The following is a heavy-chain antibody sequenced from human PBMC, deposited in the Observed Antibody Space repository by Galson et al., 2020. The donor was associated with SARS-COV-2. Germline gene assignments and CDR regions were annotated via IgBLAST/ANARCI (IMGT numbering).Heavy chain of an antibody. J-gene: IGHJ3*02. Sequence: SETLSLTCTVSGGSIISSSYYWGWIRQPPGKGLEWIGSIYYSGSTYYNPSLKSRVTISVDTSKNQFSLKLSSVTAADTAVYYCARLPYYYDSSYAFDIWGQGTIVTVSS. CDR3: ARLPYYYDSSYAFDI. V-gene: IGHV4-39*01. D-gene: IGHD3-22*01. CDR2: IYYSGST. CDR1: GGSIISSSYY.